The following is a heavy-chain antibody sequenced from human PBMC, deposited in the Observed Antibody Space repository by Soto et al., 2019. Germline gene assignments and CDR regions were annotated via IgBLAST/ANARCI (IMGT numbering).Heavy chain of an antibody. CDR1: GFTFSSYA. CDR3: AKGHHFSSSWSEFDY. Sequence: EVQLLESGGGLVQPGGSLRLSCAASGFTFSSYAMSWVRQAPGKGLEWVSAISGSGRSTYYADSVKGRFSISRDNSKNTLYLQMNSLRAEDTAVYYCAKGHHFSSSWSEFDYWGQGTLVTVSS. D-gene: IGHD6-13*01. CDR2: ISGSGRST. J-gene: IGHJ4*02. V-gene: IGHV3-23*01.